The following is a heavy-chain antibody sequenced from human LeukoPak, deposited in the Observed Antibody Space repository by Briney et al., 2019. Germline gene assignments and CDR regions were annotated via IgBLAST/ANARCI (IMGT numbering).Heavy chain of an antibody. Sequence: SETLSLTCSVSGTSISSNYWSWIRQPPGKGLEWIGYISYIGSTNYNPSLKSRVTISVDTSKNQLSLKLSSVTAADTAVYYCARVTGYVMEDYFDYWGQGTLVTVSS. D-gene: IGHD6-13*01. CDR3: ARVTGYVMEDYFDY. CDR1: GTSISSNY. J-gene: IGHJ4*02. CDR2: ISYIGST. V-gene: IGHV4-59*01.